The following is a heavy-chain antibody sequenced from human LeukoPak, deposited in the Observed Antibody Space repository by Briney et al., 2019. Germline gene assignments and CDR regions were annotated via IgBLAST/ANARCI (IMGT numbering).Heavy chain of an antibody. D-gene: IGHD5-12*01. CDR2: IYYSGST. V-gene: IGHV4-31*03. Sequence: SETLSLTCTVSGGSISSGGYYWSWIRQHPGKGLEWIGYIYYSGSTYYNPSLKSRVTISVDTSKNQFSLKLSSVTAADTAVYYCAREPLGGDSYDYYFDYWGQGTLVTVSS. J-gene: IGHJ4*02. CDR1: GGSISSGGYY. CDR3: AREPLGGDSYDYYFDY.